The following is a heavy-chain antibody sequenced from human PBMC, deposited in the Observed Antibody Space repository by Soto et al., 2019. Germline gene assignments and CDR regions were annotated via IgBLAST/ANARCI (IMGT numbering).Heavy chain of an antibody. CDR2: INPSGGST. J-gene: IGHJ6*03. CDR1: GYTFTSYY. Sequence: ASLKVSCKASGYTFTSYYMHWVRQAPGQGLEWMGIINPSGGSTSYAQKFQGRVTMTRDTSTSTVYMELSSLRSEDTAVYYCARGSPYHYYYYYYMDVWGKGTTVTVSS. D-gene: IGHD2-2*01. V-gene: IGHV1-46*01. CDR3: ARGSPYHYYYYYYMDV.